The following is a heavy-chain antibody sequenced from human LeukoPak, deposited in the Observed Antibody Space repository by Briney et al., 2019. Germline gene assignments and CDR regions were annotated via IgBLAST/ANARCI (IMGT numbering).Heavy chain of an antibody. CDR1: GGSFSGYY. D-gene: IGHD2-2*03. CDR3: ARTGVLDYLYYFDY. CDR2: IYTSGST. J-gene: IGHJ4*02. Sequence: SETLSLTCAVYGGSFSGYYWSWIRQPPGKGLEWIGRIYTSGSTNYNPSLKSRVTISVDTSKNQFSLKLSSVTAADTAVYYCARTGVLDYLYYFDYWGQGTLVTVSS. V-gene: IGHV4-59*10.